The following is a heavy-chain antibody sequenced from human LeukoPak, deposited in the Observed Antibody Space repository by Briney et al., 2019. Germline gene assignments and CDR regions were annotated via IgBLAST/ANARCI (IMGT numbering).Heavy chain of an antibody. D-gene: IGHD3-10*01. CDR1: GYTFTSYD. J-gene: IGHJ4*02. CDR2: MNPNSGNT. V-gene: IGHV1-8*02. CDR3: ARSVLLWFGEFPDFDY. Sequence: ASVKVSCKASGYTFTSYDINWVRQATGQGLEWMGWMNPNSGNTGYAQKFQGRVTMTRDTSISTAYMELSSLRSEDTAVYYCARSVLLWFGEFPDFDYWGQGTLVTASS.